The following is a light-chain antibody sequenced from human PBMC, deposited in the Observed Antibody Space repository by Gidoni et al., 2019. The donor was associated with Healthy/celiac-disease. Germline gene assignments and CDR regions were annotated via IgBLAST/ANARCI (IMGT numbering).Light chain of an antibody. CDR3: NSRDSSGNHWV. CDR2: GKN. Sequence: WGQTVRITCQGDSLRSYYASWYQQKPGQAPVLVIYGKNNRPSGIPDRFSGSSSGNTASLTIPGAQAEDEADYYCNSRDSSGNHWVFGGGTKLTVL. V-gene: IGLV3-19*01. J-gene: IGLJ3*02. CDR1: SLRSYY.